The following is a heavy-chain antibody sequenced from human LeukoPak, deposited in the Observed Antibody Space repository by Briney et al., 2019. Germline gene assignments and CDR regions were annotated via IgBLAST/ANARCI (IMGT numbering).Heavy chain of an antibody. CDR1: GGSISSGSYD. CDR3: TKGRGI. Sequence: PSETLSLTCTVSGGSISSGSYDWCWIRQPAGKGLEWIGHIYTSGTSNYNPSLRSRVTISVDTSKNQFSLKLTSVTAADTAVYYCTKGRGIWGQGTLVTVSS. V-gene: IGHV4-61*09. D-gene: IGHD3-10*01. J-gene: IGHJ4*02. CDR2: IYTSGTS.